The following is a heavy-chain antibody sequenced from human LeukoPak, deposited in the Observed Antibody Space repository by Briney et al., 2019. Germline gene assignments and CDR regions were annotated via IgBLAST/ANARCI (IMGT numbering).Heavy chain of an antibody. J-gene: IGHJ4*02. CDR1: RFTFDDYA. Sequence: PGRSLTVSCPASRFTFDDYALHGVRQAPGKGLEWVSGISWNRGSIGYADSVKGRLTLHRQKDNNSLYLQMHSVRAKDTALYYCDRSMVTIFGVVINPLDYWGQGTLVTVSS. V-gene: IGHV3-9*01. D-gene: IGHD3-3*01. CDR3: DRSMVTIFGVVINPLDY. CDR2: ISWNRGSI.